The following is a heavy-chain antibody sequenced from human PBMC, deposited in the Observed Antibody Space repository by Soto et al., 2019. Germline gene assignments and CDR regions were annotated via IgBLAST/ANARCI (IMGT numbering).Heavy chain of an antibody. CDR1: GYTFTGYY. CDR3: AREVGDCSGGSCYSSYYYGMDV. CDR2: INPNSGGT. D-gene: IGHD2-15*01. Sequence: ASVKVSCKASGYTFTGYYMHWLLQAPGQGLEWMGWINPNSGGTNYAQKFQGWVTMTRDTSISTAYMELSRLRSDDTAVYYCAREVGDCSGGSCYSSYYYGMDVWGQGTTVTVSS. J-gene: IGHJ6*02. V-gene: IGHV1-2*04.